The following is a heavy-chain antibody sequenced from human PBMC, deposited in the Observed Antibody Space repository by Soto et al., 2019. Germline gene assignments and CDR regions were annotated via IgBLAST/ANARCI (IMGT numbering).Heavy chain of an antibody. D-gene: IGHD3-3*01. CDR3: ARDILGGSYDFSH. CDR2: ISSDDNT. V-gene: IGHV3-66*01. J-gene: IGHJ1*01. Sequence: EVQLMESGGGLVQPGGSLRLSCAASGFFVNNIFMTWVRQAPGKGLEWLSTISSDDNTYYADSVKGRFTISRDSPKNTLYLHMNSLRAEDTAVYHCARDILGGSYDFSHGGQGALVTVSS. CDR1: GFFVNNIF.